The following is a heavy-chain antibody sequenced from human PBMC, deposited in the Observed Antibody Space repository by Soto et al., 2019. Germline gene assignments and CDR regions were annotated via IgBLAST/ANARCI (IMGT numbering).Heavy chain of an antibody. D-gene: IGHD1-1*01. V-gene: IGHV3-53*01. Sequence: GGSLRLSCAAFGFTVSGKKYVAWVRQAPGKGLEWVSALYDLDGTYYADSVKGRFTTSSDSSRTTVYLQMNSLRPDDTAVYYCAPWQLQEHAHDLWGQGTMVTVSS. CDR3: APWQLQEHAHDL. J-gene: IGHJ3*01. CDR2: LYDLDGT. CDR1: GFTVSGKKY.